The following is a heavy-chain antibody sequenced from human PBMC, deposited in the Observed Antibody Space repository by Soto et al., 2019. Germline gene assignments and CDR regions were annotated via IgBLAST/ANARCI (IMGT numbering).Heavy chain of an antibody. CDR3: AAYFLSSGWYFDY. CDR2: IYHSGST. Sequence: SLTCAVSGGSISSSNWWRWVRQPPGKGLEWIGEIYHSGSTNYNPSLKSRVTISVDKSKNQFSLKLSSVTAADTAVYYCAAYFLSSGWYFDYWGQGTLVTVS. V-gene: IGHV4-4*02. CDR1: GGSISSSNW. J-gene: IGHJ4*02. D-gene: IGHD6-19*01.